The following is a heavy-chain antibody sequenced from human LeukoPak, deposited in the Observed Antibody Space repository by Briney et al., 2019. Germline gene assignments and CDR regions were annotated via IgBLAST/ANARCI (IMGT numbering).Heavy chain of an antibody. D-gene: IGHD3-10*01. J-gene: IGHJ4*02. CDR2: IYSGGST. V-gene: IGHV3-NL1*01. CDR1: GFTFSSYG. CDR3: ARDSKGSSNDY. Sequence: GGSLRLSCAASGFTFSSYGMHWVRQAPGKGLEWVSVIYSGGSTYYADSVKGRFTISRDNSKNTLYLQMNSLRAEDTAVYYCARDSKGSSNDYWGQGTLVTVSS.